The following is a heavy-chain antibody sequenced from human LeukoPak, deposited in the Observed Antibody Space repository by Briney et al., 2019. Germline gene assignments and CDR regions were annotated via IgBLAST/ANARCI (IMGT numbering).Heavy chain of an antibody. J-gene: IGHJ4*02. CDR1: GFTFSSYA. V-gene: IGHV3-30*04. Sequence: GGSLRLSCAASGFTFSSYAMHWVRQAPGKGLEWVAVISYDGSNKYYADAVKGRFTISRDNSKNTLYLQMNSLRAEDTAVYYCARDLSRSRPDCSGGTCYSVYWSQGPSLTVSS. CDR2: ISYDGSNK. D-gene: IGHD2-15*01. CDR3: ARDLSRSRPDCSGGTCYSVY.